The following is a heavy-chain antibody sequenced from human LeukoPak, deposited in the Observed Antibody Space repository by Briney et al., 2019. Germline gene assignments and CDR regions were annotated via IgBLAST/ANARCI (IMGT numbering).Heavy chain of an antibody. J-gene: IGHJ3*02. V-gene: IGHV4-4*02. CDR3: ARDLDGYNRGDI. Sequence: PSETLSLTCAVSGVSADSITSRIWWWTWVRQPPGKGLEWIGEIYHSGSTNYNPSLKSRVTISVDKSKNQFSLKLSSVTAADTAVYYCARDLDGYNRGDIWGQGTMVTVSS. D-gene: IGHD5-24*01. CDR2: IYHSGST. CDR1: GVSADSITSRIW.